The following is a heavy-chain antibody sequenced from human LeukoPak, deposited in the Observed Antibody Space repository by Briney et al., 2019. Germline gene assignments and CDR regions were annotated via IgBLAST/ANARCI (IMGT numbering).Heavy chain of an antibody. D-gene: IGHD4-17*01. CDR1: GFTFSSYS. V-gene: IGHV3-21*04. CDR3: ARVGLDYGDYYMDV. Sequence: PGGSLRLSCAASGFTFSSYSMNWVRQAPGKGLEWVSSISSSSSYIYYADSVKGRFTISRDNAKNTLYLQMNSLRAADTAVYYCARVGLDYGDYYMDVWGKGTTVTVSS. CDR2: ISSSSSYI. J-gene: IGHJ6*03.